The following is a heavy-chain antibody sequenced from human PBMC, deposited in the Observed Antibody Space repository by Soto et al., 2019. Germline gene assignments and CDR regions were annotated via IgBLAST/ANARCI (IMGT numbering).Heavy chain of an antibody. V-gene: IGHV4-30-2*05. CDR1: GASVNSAGYA. CDR3: ARAPVGLDTISYFDY. Sequence: SETLSLTCAVSGASVNSAGYAWGWLRQPPGKGLEWIGYIYNRGSTYYRPSLESRMHMSLDATRNHYSLRLTSVTAADTAVYFCARAPVGLDTISYFDYWGQGKLVTVSS. J-gene: IGHJ4*02. D-gene: IGHD3-3*01. CDR2: IYNRGST.